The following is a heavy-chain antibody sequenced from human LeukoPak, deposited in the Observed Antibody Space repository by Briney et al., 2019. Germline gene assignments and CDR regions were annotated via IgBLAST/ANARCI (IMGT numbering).Heavy chain of an antibody. CDR1: GFTFTNYG. Sequence: GESLKISCAASGFTFTNYGMHWVRQAPGKELEWVAVIWYDGSKKYYADSVKGRFTISRDNSKNTVYMQMNSMRVEDTAVYYCVKDDGRVKGHIDYWGQGTPVTVSS. CDR2: IWYDGSKK. V-gene: IGHV3-33*06. D-gene: IGHD5-24*01. J-gene: IGHJ4*02. CDR3: VKDDGRVKGHIDY.